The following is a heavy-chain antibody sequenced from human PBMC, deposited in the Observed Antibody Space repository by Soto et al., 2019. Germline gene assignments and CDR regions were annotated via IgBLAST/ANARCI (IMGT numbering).Heavy chain of an antibody. CDR1: GDSISRSHW. CDR2: ISHSGIT. D-gene: IGHD3-22*01. CDR3: ARVRYDRSGFDH. J-gene: IGHJ4*02. Sequence: QVQLQESGPGLVRPSGALSVTCAVSGDSISRSHWWSLVRQSPGKGLEWIGEISHSGITNYNPSLKSRGTVSGDKSKNQLSLKLTSVTAADSAVYYCARVRYDRSGFDHWGQGTVVSVSS. V-gene: IGHV4-4*02.